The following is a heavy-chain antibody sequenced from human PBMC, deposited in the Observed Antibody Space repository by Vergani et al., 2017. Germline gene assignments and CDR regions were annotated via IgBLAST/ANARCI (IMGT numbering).Heavy chain of an antibody. CDR3: AKDGLWPRNWFDP. J-gene: IGHJ5*02. Sequence: EVQLVESGGGLVQPGRSLRLSCAASGFTFDDYAMHWVRQAPGKGLEWVSGISWNSGSIGYADSVKGRFTISRDNAKNSLYLQMNSLRAEDTAVYYCAKDGLWPRNWFDPWGQGTLVTVSS. V-gene: IGHV3-9*01. D-gene: IGHD3-16*01. CDR2: ISWNSGSI. CDR1: GFTFDDYA.